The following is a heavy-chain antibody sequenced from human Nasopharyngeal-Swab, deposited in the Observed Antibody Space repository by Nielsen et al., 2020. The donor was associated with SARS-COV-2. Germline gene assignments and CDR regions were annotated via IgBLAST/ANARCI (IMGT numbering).Heavy chain of an antibody. J-gene: IGHJ5*02. Sequence: ASVKVSCKVSGYTLTELSMHWVRQAPGKGLEWMGGSDPEDGETIYAQKFQGRVTMTEDTSTDTAYMELSSLRSEDTAVYYCATLAYDFWSGQTLLRGWFDPWGQGTLVTVSS. V-gene: IGHV1-24*01. D-gene: IGHD3-3*01. CDR1: GYTLTELS. CDR2: SDPEDGET. CDR3: ATLAYDFWSGQTLLRGWFDP.